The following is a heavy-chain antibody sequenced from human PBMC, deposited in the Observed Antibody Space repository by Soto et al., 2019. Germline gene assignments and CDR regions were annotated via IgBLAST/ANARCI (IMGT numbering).Heavy chain of an antibody. J-gene: IGHJ4*02. V-gene: IGHV1-3*01. CDR2: INAGNGNT. D-gene: IGHD1-20*01. Sequence: ASVKVSCKASGYTFTSYAMHWVRQAPGQRLEWMGWINAGNGNTKYSQKFQGRVTITRDTSASTAYMELSSLRSEDTAVYYCRRPGITGPNDYWGQGTLVTVSS. CDR1: GYTFTSYA. CDR3: RRPGITGPNDY.